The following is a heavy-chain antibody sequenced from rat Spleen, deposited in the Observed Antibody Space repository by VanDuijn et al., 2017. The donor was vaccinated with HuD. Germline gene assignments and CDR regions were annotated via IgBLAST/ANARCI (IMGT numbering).Heavy chain of an antibody. J-gene: IGHJ2*01. Sequence: QVQLKESGPGLVKPSQTLSLTCTVSGFSLTSNSVSWVRQPPGKGLEWMGVMWSNGGTDYNSALKSRLSISRDTSKSQVFLKMSSLKTEDTATYSCARGSVVDYWGQGVMVTVSS. CDR1: GFSLTSNS. CDR2: MWSNGGT. V-gene: IGHV2-1*01. D-gene: IGHD1-1*01. CDR3: ARGSVVDY.